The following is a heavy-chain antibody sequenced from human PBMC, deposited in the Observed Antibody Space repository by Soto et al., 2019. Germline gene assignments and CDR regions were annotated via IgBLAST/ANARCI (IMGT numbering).Heavy chain of an antibody. D-gene: IGHD1-7*01. CDR1: GFNLDNYG. CDR2: ITYDGSFQ. Sequence: PGGSLRLSCQASGFNLDNYGMHWVRQAPGKGLEWVAVITYDGSFQYYADSVKGRFTISRDNSKNTLSLHLNTLKPEDTAVYHCAKDRVGGTFYTPLAFWGQGTRVTVSS. CDR3: AKDRVGGTFYTPLAF. V-gene: IGHV3-30*18. J-gene: IGHJ4*02.